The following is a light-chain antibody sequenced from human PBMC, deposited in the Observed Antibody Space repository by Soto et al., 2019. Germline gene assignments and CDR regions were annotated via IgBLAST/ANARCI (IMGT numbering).Light chain of an antibody. V-gene: IGKV1-6*02. Sequence: AIQVTQSPSSLSASVGDRVTITCRASQGISNDLGWYQQKPGKAHRLLIYAASSLQTGVPSRFSGSGSGTDFTLTISGLQPEDFGTYYCLQEYNSPWTFGQGTKVEIK. CDR2: AAS. CDR3: LQEYNSPWT. CDR1: QGISND. J-gene: IGKJ1*01.